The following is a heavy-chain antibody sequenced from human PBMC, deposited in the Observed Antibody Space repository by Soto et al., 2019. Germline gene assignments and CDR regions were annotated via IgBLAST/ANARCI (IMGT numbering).Heavy chain of an antibody. CDR1: DGSISSYD. Sequence: SETLSLTCTVADGSISSYDWSWIRQPPGKGLEWIGYIFYSGSTNYNPSLKSRVTISVDTSKNQFSLKLSSMTAADTAVYYCARGGTPITIFGVIMSWFDPWGQGTLVTVSS. V-gene: IGHV4-59*01. D-gene: IGHD3-3*01. CDR3: ARGGTPITIFGVIMSWFDP. J-gene: IGHJ5*02. CDR2: IFYSGST.